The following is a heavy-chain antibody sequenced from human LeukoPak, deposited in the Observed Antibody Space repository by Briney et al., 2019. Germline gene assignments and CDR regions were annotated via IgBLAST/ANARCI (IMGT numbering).Heavy chain of an antibody. D-gene: IGHD5-24*01. CDR3: ARGYGYNSEY. CDR1: GYSISSVYY. Sequence: SETLSLTCTVSGYSISSVYYWGWIRQPPGKWLESIGCIQYSASTEYNPFLESRVIISVDTSKNQFSLKLTSVTAADTAVYYCARGYGYNSEYWGQGTLVTVS. CDR2: IQYSAST. J-gene: IGHJ4*02. V-gene: IGHV4-38-2*02.